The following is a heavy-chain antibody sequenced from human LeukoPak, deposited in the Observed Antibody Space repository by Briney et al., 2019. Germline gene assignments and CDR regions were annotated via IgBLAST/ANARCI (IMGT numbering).Heavy chain of an antibody. J-gene: IGHJ5*02. CDR3: ARDKVVVASGSFDP. CDR2: IYYSGST. CDR1: GGSISSGDYY. D-gene: IGHD2-15*01. V-gene: IGHV4-30-4*08. Sequence: PSETLSLTCTVSGGSISSGDYYWGWIRQPPGKGLEWIVYIYYSGSTYYNPSLKSRVTISVDTSKNQFSLKLSSVTAADTAVYYCARDKVVVASGSFDPWGQGTLVTVSS.